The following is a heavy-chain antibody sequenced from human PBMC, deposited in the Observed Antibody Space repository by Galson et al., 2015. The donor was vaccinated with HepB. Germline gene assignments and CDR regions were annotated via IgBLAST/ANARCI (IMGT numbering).Heavy chain of an antibody. D-gene: IGHD3-10*01. CDR3: ARLKGGTMVRGVRRSNYYYGMDV. Sequence: ETLSLTCAVYGGSFSGYYWSWIRQPPVKGLEWIGEINHSGSTNYNPSLKSRVTISVDTSKNQFSLKLSSVTAADTAVYYCARLKGGTMVRGVRRSNYYYGMDVWGQGTTVTVSS. J-gene: IGHJ6*02. V-gene: IGHV4-34*01. CDR1: GGSFSGYY. CDR2: INHSGST.